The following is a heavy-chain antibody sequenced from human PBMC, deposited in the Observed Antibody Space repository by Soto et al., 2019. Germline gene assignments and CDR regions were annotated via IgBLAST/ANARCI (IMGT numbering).Heavy chain of an antibody. CDR1: GGSFSGYY. Sequence: SETLSLTCAVYGGSFSGYYWSWIRQPPGKGLEWIGEINHSGSTNYNPSLKSRVTISVDTSKNQFSLKLSSVTAADTAAYYCARGGYYYYGMDVWGQGTTVTVSS. V-gene: IGHV4-34*01. CDR2: INHSGST. CDR3: ARGGYYYYGMDV. J-gene: IGHJ6*02.